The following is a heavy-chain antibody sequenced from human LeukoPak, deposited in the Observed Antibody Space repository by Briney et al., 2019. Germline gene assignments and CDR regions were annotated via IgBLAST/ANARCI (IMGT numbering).Heavy chain of an antibody. J-gene: IGHJ4*02. CDR3: AKDSSGWGRFDY. V-gene: IGHV3-23*01. Sequence: GGALRLSCAASGLSPNRHDMNWVRLVPGKGVEWGSRITGDGAIIDYADSVKGRFTISRDNSRNTVYLQMNSLRVEDTAIYYCAKDSSGWGRFDYWGQGTLVTVSS. CDR1: GLSPNRHD. D-gene: IGHD6-19*01. CDR2: ITGDGAII.